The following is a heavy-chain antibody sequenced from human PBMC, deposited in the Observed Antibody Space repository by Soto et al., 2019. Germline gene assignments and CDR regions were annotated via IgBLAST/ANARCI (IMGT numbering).Heavy chain of an antibody. Sequence: PGESLKISCKGSGYSFTTYWIAWGRKMPGKGLECMGIIYPGDSDTRYSPSFQGQVTISADKSINTAYLQWSSLKASDSAIYYCARPFDTSGWYDHWGQGTLVTVSS. J-gene: IGHJ5*02. CDR2: IYPGDSDT. D-gene: IGHD6-19*01. V-gene: IGHV5-51*01. CDR1: GYSFTTYW. CDR3: ARPFDTSGWYDH.